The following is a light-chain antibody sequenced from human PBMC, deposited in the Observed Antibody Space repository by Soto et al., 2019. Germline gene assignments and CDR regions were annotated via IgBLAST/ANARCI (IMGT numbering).Light chain of an antibody. CDR2: GAS. CDR3: QQYGSSAMYT. Sequence: ETVLTQSPGTLSLSPGERATLSCRTSQRVSSSYLAWYQQKPGQAPRLVIYGASSRATGIPDRFSGSGSGTDFTLTISRLEPEDFAVYYCQQYGSSAMYTFGQGTKLEIK. CDR1: QRVSSSY. V-gene: IGKV3-20*01. J-gene: IGKJ2*01.